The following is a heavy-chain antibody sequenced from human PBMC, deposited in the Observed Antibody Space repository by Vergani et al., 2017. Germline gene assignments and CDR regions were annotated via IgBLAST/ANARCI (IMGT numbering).Heavy chain of an antibody. Sequence: EVQLVQSGAEVKKPGESLKISCKGSGYSFTSYWIGWVRQMPGKGLEWMGIIYPGDSDTSYSPSFQGQVTISADKSISTAYLQWSSLKASDTAMYYFVRHGADRFLGAYYYYYYMDVWGKGTTVTVSS. CDR1: GYSFTSYW. J-gene: IGHJ6*03. CDR2: IYPGDSDT. CDR3: VRHGADRFLGAYYYYYYMDV. V-gene: IGHV5-51*01. D-gene: IGHD3-3*01.